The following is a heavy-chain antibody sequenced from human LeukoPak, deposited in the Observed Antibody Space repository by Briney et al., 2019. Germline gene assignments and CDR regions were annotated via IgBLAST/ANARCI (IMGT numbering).Heavy chain of an antibody. CDR3: ARDDGSGSYFS. J-gene: IGHJ4*02. CDR2: IYYSGST. Sequence: SETLSLTCTVSGGSISSYYWSWIRQPPGKGLEWIGYIYYSGSTNYNPSLKSRVTISVDTSKNQFSLKLSFVTAADTAVYYCARDDGSGSYFSWGQGTLVTVSS. V-gene: IGHV4-59*01. CDR1: GGSISSYY. D-gene: IGHD3-10*01.